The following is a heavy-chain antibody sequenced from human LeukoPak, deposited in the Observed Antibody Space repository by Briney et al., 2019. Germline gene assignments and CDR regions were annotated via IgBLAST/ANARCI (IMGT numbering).Heavy chain of an antibody. D-gene: IGHD5-18*01. CDR1: GYSISSGYY. Sequence: SETLSPTCTVSGYSISSGYYWGWIRQPPGKGLEWIGSIYHSGSTYYNPSLKSRVTISVDTSKNQFSLKLSSVTAADTAVYYCARGTAMVMVHFDYWGQGTLVTVSS. J-gene: IGHJ4*02. V-gene: IGHV4-38-2*02. CDR2: IYHSGST. CDR3: ARGTAMVMVHFDY.